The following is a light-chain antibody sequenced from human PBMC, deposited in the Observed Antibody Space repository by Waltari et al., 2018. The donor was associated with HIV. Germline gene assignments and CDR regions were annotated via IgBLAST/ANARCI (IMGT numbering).Light chain of an antibody. CDR2: QDT. V-gene: IGLV3-1*01. J-gene: IGLJ2*01. Sequence: SYELTQSPSVSVSPGQTASITCSGDKLEDKYACWYQQKPGQSPVLVIYQDTKRPSGIPERFSGSNSGNTATLTISGTQAMDEADYFCQTWDKSTVVFGGRTKLTVL. CDR1: KLEDKY. CDR3: QTWDKSTVV.